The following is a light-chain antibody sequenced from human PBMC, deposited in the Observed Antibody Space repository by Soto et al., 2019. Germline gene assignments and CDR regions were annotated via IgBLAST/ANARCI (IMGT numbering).Light chain of an antibody. J-gene: IGLJ1*01. CDR2: DVS. V-gene: IGLV2-14*01. Sequence: QSALTQPASVSGSPGQSITISCTGTSSDVGGYKYVSWYQQHPGKAPKFMIYDVSIRPSGVSNRFSGSKSGNTASLTISGLQAEDEAEYYCCSYTSSSRYVFGTGTKVTVL. CDR1: SSDVGGYKY. CDR3: CSYTSSSRYV.